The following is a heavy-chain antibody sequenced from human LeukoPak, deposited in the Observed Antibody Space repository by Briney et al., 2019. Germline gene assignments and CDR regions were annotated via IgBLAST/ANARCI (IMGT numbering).Heavy chain of an antibody. CDR1: GGPISSYY. CDR2: IYTGGST. D-gene: IGHD3-16*01. V-gene: IGHV4-4*09. J-gene: IGHJ4*02. Sequence: KPSETLSLTCTVSGGPISSYYWSWIRRPPGEGLEWIGYIYTGGSTKYNPSLKSRVTISEDTSKNQFSLKLTSVTAADTAVYYCARLNYAHFDYWGQGTLVTVSS. CDR3: ARLNYAHFDY.